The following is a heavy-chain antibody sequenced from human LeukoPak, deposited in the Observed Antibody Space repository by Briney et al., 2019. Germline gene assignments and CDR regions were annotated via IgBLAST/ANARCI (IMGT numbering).Heavy chain of an antibody. D-gene: IGHD3-9*01. CDR3: ARNIRYFDY. Sequence: SETLSLTCTVSGGSISSSSYYWGWIRQPPGKGLEWIGSIYYSGSTYYNPSLKSRVTISVDTSKNQFSLKLSSVTAADTAVYYCARNIRYFDYWGQETLVTVSS. CDR2: IYYSGST. CDR1: GGSISSSSYY. J-gene: IGHJ4*02. V-gene: IGHV4-39*07.